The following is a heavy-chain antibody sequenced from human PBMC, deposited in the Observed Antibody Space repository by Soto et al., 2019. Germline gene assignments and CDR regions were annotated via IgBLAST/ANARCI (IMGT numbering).Heavy chain of an antibody. J-gene: IGHJ4*02. Sequence: SETLSLTCSVSGFAISRGYYWSWVRQPPGKGLEWIGSIYPSVSSYHNPSLATRLRLSIDTSKNQFTFNLTSVTAADTALYFCAREKVGTTFFDNWGQGIQVTVSS. V-gene: IGHV4-38-2*02. CDR3: AREKVGTTFFDN. CDR1: GFAISRGYY. D-gene: IGHD1-1*01. CDR2: IYPSVSS.